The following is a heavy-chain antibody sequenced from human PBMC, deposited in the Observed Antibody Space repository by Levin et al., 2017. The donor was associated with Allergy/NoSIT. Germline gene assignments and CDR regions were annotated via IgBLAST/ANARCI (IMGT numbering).Heavy chain of an antibody. J-gene: IGHJ3*01. CDR3: ARGAMWEEDGFDV. V-gene: IGHV4-4*07. Sequence: PSETLSLTCTVSGASISSYYWTWIRQPAGKGLEWLGRFYSSGTTLYNPSLKSRLTMSIDTSKNQFSLKLNSVTAADTAVYYCARGAMWEEDGFDVWGQGTMVTVSS. CDR2: FYSSGTT. CDR1: GASISSYY. D-gene: IGHD1-26*01.